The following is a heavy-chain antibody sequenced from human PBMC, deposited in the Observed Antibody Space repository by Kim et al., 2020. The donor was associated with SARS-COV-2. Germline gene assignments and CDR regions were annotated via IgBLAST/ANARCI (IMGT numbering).Heavy chain of an antibody. V-gene: IGHV1-2*06. D-gene: IGHD2-2*01. CDR3: ARGGIVVVPAASYDALDI. CDR1: GYTFTGYY. Sequence: ASVKVSCKASGYTFTGYYMHWVRQAPGQGLEWMGRINPNNGGTNYAQKFQGRVTMTRDTSISTAYMELSRLRSDDTAVYYCARGGIVVVPAASYDALDIWGQGTMVTVSS. CDR2: INPNNGGT. J-gene: IGHJ3*02.